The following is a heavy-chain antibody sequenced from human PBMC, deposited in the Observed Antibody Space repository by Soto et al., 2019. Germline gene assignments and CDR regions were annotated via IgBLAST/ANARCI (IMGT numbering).Heavy chain of an antibody. CDR1: GWSFSGYY. CDR3: AEAAAGEASEYFQH. Sequence: PWETLTLTCAVYGWSFSGYYWSWIRQPPGKGLEWIGEINHSGRTNYNPSLKSRVTISVDTSKNQFSLKLSSVTAADTAVYYCAEAAAGEASEYFQHWGQGTLVTVS. V-gene: IGHV4-34*01. J-gene: IGHJ1*01. CDR2: INHSGRT. D-gene: IGHD6-13*01.